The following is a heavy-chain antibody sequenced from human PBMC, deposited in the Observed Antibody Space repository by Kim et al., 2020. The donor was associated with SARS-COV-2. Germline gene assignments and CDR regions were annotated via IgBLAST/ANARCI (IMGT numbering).Heavy chain of an antibody. CDR3: ARSYCSGGDCYYVWFDS. J-gene: IGHJ5*01. CDR1: GYRFTRYW. D-gene: IGHD2-15*01. V-gene: IGHV5-51*07. Sequence: GESLKISCKGSGYRFTRYWIGWAHQTPGKGLEWMGIIYPDDSDTRYSPSFQGQVTISADKSTGTAYLQWSSLKASDTAMYYCARSYCSGGDCYYVWFDSWGQGTLVTVSS. CDR2: IYPDDSDT.